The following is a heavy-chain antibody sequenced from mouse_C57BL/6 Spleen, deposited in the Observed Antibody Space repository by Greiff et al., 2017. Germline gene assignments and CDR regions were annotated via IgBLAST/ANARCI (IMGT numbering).Heavy chain of an antibody. CDR1: GYSITSGYY. CDR3: AREGDDYYGSSYNFDY. J-gene: IGHJ2*01. D-gene: IGHD1-1*01. V-gene: IGHV3-6*01. CDR2: ISYDGSN. Sequence: EVKLMESGPGLVKPSQSLSLTCSVTGYSITSGYYWNWIRQFPGNKLEWMGYISYDGSNNYNPSLKNRISITRDTSKNQFFLKFNSVTTEDTATYYCAREGDDYYGSSYNFDYWGQGTTLTVSS.